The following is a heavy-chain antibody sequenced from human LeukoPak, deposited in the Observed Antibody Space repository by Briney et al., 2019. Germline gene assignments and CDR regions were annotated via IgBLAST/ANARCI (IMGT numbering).Heavy chain of an antibody. CDR1: GFTFTSYS. J-gene: IGHJ4*02. D-gene: IGHD1-26*01. Sequence: SLRLSCAASGFTFTSYSMNWVRQAPGKGLEWVSTISGGGSSTYYADSVKGRFTISRDNSKNTLYLQVNSLRAEDTAVYYCAKGGKWDVTPFDYWGQGTLVTVSS. CDR3: AKGGKWDVTPFDY. CDR2: ISGGGSST. V-gene: IGHV3-23*01.